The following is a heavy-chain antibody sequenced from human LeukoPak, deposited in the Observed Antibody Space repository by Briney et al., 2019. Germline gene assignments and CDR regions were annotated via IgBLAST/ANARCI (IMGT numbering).Heavy chain of an antibody. CDR2: IYYSGST. D-gene: IGHD3-16*01. CDR3: ARAWRGEYYFDY. J-gene: IGHJ4*02. Sequence: PSETLSLTCTVSGGSISSSSYYWGWIRQPPGKGLEWIGSIYYSGSTYYNPSLKSRVTISVDTSKNQFSLKLSSVTAADTAVYYCARAWRGEYYFDYWGQGTLVTVSS. CDR1: GGSISSSSYY. V-gene: IGHV4-39*07.